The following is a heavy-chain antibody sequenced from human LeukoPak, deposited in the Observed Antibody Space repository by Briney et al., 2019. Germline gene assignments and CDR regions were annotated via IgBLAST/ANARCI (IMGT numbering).Heavy chain of an antibody. CDR2: INHSGST. D-gene: IGHD5-24*01. CDR3: AGRLQLRVPAHEIDY. J-gene: IGHJ4*02. CDR1: GGSFSGYY. Sequence: SETLSLTCAVYGGSFSGYYWSWIRQPPGKGLEWIGEINHSGSTNYNPSLKSRVTISVDTSKNQFSLKLSSVTAADTAVYYCAGRLQLRVPAHEIDYWGQGTLVTVSS. V-gene: IGHV4-34*01.